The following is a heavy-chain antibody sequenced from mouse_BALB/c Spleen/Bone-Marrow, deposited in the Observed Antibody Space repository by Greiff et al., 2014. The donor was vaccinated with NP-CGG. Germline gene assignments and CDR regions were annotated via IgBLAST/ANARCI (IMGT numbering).Heavy chain of an antibody. V-gene: IGHV7-3*02. CDR2: IRNKANGYTT. CDR1: GFTFTDYY. Sequence: EVMLVESGGGLVQPGGSLRLSCATSGFTFTDYYMNWVRQPPGKALEWLGFIRNKANGYTTEYSASVKGRFTISRDNSQNNLYLQMNTLRADDSATYYCARDKRRVVIDYWGQGTTLTVSS. J-gene: IGHJ2*01. CDR3: ARDKRRVVIDY.